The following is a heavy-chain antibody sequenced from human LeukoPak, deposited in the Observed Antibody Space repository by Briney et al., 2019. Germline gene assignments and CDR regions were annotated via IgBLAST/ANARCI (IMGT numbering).Heavy chain of an antibody. CDR1: GFTFSSYV. V-gene: IGHV3-30*04. CDR2: ISYDGSNE. D-gene: IGHD6-19*01. Sequence: PGGSLRLSCAASGFTFSSYVMHGVRQAPGKGREGVAIISYDGSNEYYADSVKGRFTISRDNTKNILYLPLRSLRVEDTAVYYCTRNSGWYGITWGQGTLVAVSS. J-gene: IGHJ4*02. CDR3: TRNSGWYGIT.